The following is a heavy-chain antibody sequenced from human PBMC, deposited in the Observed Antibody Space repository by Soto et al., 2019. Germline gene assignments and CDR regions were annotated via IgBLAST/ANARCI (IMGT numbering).Heavy chain of an antibody. CDR2: TYNGGRT. Sequence: SETVSLTCAVSGFFISSGNNWGRIRKPPGKGLEWIGSTYNGGRTYYTPSLKSRVTISVDMSKNQFSLKLNSVTAADTAVYYCARARWYDAFDVWGQATVVT. CDR1: GFFISSGNN. D-gene: IGHD2-15*01. CDR3: ARARWYDAFDV. V-gene: IGHV4-38-2*01. J-gene: IGHJ3*01.